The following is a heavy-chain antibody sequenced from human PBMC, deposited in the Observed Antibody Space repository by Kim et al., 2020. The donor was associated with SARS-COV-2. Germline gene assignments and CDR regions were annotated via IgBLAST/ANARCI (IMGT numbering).Heavy chain of an antibody. CDR3: VKGVVAIVATGLY. V-gene: IGHV3-64D*06. J-gene: IGHJ4*02. D-gene: IGHD5-12*01. Sequence: ADSVKGRFTISRDNSKNTLYLQMSSLRAEDTAVYYCVKGVVAIVATGLYWGQGTLVTVSS.